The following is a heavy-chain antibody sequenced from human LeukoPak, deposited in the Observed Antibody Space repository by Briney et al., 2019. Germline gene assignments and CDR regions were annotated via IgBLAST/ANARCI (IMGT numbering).Heavy chain of an antibody. V-gene: IGHV4-39*01. CDR3: ARQGGYIAPLAL. Sequence: SETLSLTCTVSGGSISSSSYYWGWIRQPPGKGLEWIGNIYYSGSTYYNPSLKSRVTISVDTSKNQFSLKLSSVTAADTAVYYCARQGGYIAPLALWGQGTLVTVSA. CDR2: IYYSGST. CDR1: GGSISSSSYY. D-gene: IGHD6-13*01. J-gene: IGHJ4*02.